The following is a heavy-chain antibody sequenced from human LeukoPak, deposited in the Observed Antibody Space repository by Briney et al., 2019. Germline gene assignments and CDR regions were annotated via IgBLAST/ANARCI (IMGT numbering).Heavy chain of an antibody. Sequence: GASVKVSCKASGYTFTGYYIHWVRQAPGQGLQWMGWINPNSGDTNYAQNFQGWVTMTRDTSISTAYMELSRLRSDDTAVYYCARELGYCSSTSCYRGGYYYYYGMDVWGQGTTVTVSS. V-gene: IGHV1-2*04. J-gene: IGHJ6*02. D-gene: IGHD2-2*02. CDR3: ARELGYCSSTSCYRGGYYYYYGMDV. CDR1: GYTFTGYY. CDR2: INPNSGDT.